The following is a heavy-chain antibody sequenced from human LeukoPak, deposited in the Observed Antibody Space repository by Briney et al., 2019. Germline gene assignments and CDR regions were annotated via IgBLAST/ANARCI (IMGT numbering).Heavy chain of an antibody. J-gene: IGHJ4*02. CDR1: GFTVSSNY. Sequence: PGGSLRLSCAASGFTVSSNYMSWVRQAPGKGLEWVSVIYSGGSTYYADSVKGRFTISRHNSKNTLYLQMNSLRAEDTAVYYCARGLGATAQSAIDYWGQGTLVTVSS. V-gene: IGHV3-53*04. CDR2: IYSGGST. D-gene: IGHD1-26*01. CDR3: ARGLGATAQSAIDY.